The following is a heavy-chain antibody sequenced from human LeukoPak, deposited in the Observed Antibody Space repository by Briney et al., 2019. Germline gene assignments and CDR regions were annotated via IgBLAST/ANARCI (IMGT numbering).Heavy chain of an antibody. J-gene: IGHJ4*02. Sequence: GASVKVSCKASGYSFSDYYMHWVRQAPGQGLEWMGWLNPDTGGTNYAQRFQGRVTMTRDTSISTAYMELRRLSSDDTAVYYCARVWATVTTDYWGQGTLVTVSS. CDR2: LNPDTGGT. CDR3: ARVWATVTTDY. CDR1: GYSFSDYY. V-gene: IGHV1-2*02. D-gene: IGHD4-17*01.